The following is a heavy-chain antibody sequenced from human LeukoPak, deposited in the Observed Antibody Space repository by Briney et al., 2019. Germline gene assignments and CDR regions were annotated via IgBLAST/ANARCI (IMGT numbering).Heavy chain of an antibody. D-gene: IGHD1-26*01. J-gene: IGHJ4*02. CDR3: AKCIVGATAPFDY. Sequence: GGSLRLSCAASGFTFSIYAMSWVRQAPGKGLEWVSAISGSGGSTYYADSVKGRFTISRDNSKNTLYLQMNSLRAEDTAVYYCAKCIVGATAPFDYSGQGTLVTVSS. CDR2: ISGSGGST. V-gene: IGHV3-23*01. CDR1: GFTFSIYA.